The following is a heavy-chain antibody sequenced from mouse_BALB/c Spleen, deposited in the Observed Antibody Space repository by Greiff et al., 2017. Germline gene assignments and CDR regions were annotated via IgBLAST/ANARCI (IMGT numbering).Heavy chain of an antibody. CDR1: GYAFTNYL. V-gene: IGHV1-54*01. D-gene: IGHD2-10*02. Sequence: QVQLKESGAELVRPGTSVKVSCKASGYAFTNYLIEWVKQRPGQGLEWIGVINPGSGGTNYNEKFKGKATLTADKSSSTAYMQRSSLTSDDSAVYFCAREGYGNPYYYAMDYWGQGTSVTVSS. J-gene: IGHJ4*01. CDR2: INPGSGGT. CDR3: AREGYGNPYYYAMDY.